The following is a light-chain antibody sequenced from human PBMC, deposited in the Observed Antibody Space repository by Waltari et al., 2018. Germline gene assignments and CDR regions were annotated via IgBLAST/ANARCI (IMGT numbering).Light chain of an antibody. CDR2: GAS. V-gene: IGKV3-20*01. CDR1: QTIGGSW. J-gene: IGKJ4*01. Sequence: CSARQTIGGSWIPWYQQEPGHAPSLGIYGASIRATAIPDRFSGSGSGTDFTLTISRLEPEDFAVYYCQQYDGSSVTFGGGTKVEIK. CDR3: QQYDGSSVT.